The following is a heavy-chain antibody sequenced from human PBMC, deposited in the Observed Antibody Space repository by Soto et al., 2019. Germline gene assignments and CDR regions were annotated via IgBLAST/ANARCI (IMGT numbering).Heavy chain of an antibody. CDR3: VNSDSTSAP. J-gene: IGHJ5*02. CDR1: GFTFSDYA. Sequence: GGSLRLSCAASGFTFSDYAMTWVRQAPGKGLDWVASISGSGFTPYYAASVKGRFTTSRDNSKNMVYLQMNSLRVEDTAIYYCVNSDSTSAPWGQGSLVTVSS. V-gene: IGHV3-23*01. D-gene: IGHD6-13*01. CDR2: ISGSGFTP.